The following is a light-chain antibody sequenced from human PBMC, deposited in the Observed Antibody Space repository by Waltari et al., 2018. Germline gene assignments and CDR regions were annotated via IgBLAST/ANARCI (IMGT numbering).Light chain of an antibody. CDR2: EVT. CDR1: RSYIGSYNF. Sequence: QSHLTQPASVYGSPGHSVTISCTGSRSYIGSYNFSPWYQQHPDKAPQLIISEVTRRPSGVSNRFSGSKSGNTASLTISGLQPEDEAEYFCCSYTLGGSYYVFGTGTKVAVL. V-gene: IGLV2-23*02. CDR3: CSYTLGGSYYV. J-gene: IGLJ1*01.